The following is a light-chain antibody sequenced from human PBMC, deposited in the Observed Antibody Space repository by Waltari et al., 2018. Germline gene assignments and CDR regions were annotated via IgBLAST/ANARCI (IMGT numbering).Light chain of an antibody. CDR1: SSDVGGYDY. Sequence: QSALTQPASVSGSPGQSITISCTGTSSDVGGYDYVSWYQQHPGKAPKLILYDVSNRPLEVSHRFSGCKSGNTASLTISGLQADEEAEYYCGSYTSSTTLAFGTGTKVTVL. CDR3: GSYTSSTTLA. V-gene: IGLV2-14*03. J-gene: IGLJ1*01. CDR2: DVS.